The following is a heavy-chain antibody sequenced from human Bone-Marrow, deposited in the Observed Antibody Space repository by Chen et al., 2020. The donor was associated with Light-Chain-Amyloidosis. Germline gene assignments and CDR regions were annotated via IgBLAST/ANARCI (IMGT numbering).Heavy chain of an antibody. Sequence: QVQLQESGPGLVKPSETLSLTCTVSGGSISSYYWSSIRQPAGKGLEWIGRIYTSGSTNYNPSLKSRVTMSVDTSKNQFSLKLSSVTAADTAVYYCARSYDSSGYLAYYFDYWGQGTLVTVSS. J-gene: IGHJ4*02. CDR2: IYTSGST. CDR3: ARSYDSSGYLAYYFDY. D-gene: IGHD3-22*01. V-gene: IGHV4-4*07. CDR1: GGSISSYY.